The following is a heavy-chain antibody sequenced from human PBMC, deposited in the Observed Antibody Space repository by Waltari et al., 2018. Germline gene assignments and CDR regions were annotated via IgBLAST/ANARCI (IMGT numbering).Heavy chain of an antibody. D-gene: IGHD5-18*01. V-gene: IGHV7-4-1*02. Sequence: QVQLVQSGSELKKPGASVKVSCKASGYIFSNYAMNWVRQAPGQGLEWMGWINTNTGNPTDAQGFTGRFVFSLDTSVSTAYLQISSLKAEDTSVYDCAKGIQLWGRGSWYFDDWGQGTLVTVSS. CDR2: INTNTGNP. J-gene: IGHJ4*02. CDR1: GYIFSNYA. CDR3: AKGIQLWGRGSWYFDD.